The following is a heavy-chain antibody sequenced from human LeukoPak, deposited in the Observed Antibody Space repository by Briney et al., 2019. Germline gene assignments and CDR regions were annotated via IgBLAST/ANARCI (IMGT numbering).Heavy chain of an antibody. Sequence: ASVKVSCKASGYTFTSYAMHWVRQAPGQRLEWMGWINAGNGNTKYSQKFQDRVTITRDTSASTAYMELRSLRSDDTAVYYCARDQNFYDFWSGHRPFDLWGRGTLVTVSS. V-gene: IGHV1-3*01. CDR1: GYTFTSYA. J-gene: IGHJ2*01. CDR2: INAGNGNT. D-gene: IGHD3-3*01. CDR3: ARDQNFYDFWSGHRPFDL.